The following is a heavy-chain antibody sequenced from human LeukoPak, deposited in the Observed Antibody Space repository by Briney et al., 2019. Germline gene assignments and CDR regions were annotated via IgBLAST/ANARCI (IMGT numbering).Heavy chain of an antibody. J-gene: IGHJ4*02. D-gene: IGHD3-10*01. CDR3: ARAYYGSGSYYNGPAGY. CDR1: GYTFTTYG. V-gene: IGHV1-18*01. Sequence: ASVKVSCKASGYTFTTYGVSWVRQAPGQGLEWMGWISAYNGNTNYAQKLQGRVTMTTDTSTSTAYMELRSLRSEDTAVYYCARAYYGSGSYYNGPAGYWGQGTLVTVSS. CDR2: ISAYNGNT.